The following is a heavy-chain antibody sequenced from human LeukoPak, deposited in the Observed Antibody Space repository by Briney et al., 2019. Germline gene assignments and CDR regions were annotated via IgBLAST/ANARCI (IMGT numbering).Heavy chain of an antibody. CDR2: ISSSGSTI. CDR1: GFTFSSYE. Sequence: GGSLRLSCAASGFTFSSYEMNWVRQAPGKGLEWVSYISSSGSTIYYADSVKGRFTISRDNAKNSLYLQMNSLRAEDTAVYYCARGVGATPPNWFDPWGQGTLVTVSS. CDR3: ARGVGATPPNWFDP. V-gene: IGHV3-48*03. J-gene: IGHJ5*02. D-gene: IGHD1-26*01.